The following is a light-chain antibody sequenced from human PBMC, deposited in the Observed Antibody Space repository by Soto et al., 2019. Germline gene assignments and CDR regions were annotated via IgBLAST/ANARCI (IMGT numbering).Light chain of an antibody. J-gene: IGKJ2*01. Sequence: EIVLTQSPGTLSLSPGERVTLSCRASQSVSNNYLAWYQHKPGQAPRLIIYGASDRATGIPDRFSGSGSGTDFTLTISRLEPEDFAVYYCQQYSSSLYTFGQGTKLEIK. CDR3: QQYSSSLYT. CDR2: GAS. CDR1: QSVSNNY. V-gene: IGKV3-20*01.